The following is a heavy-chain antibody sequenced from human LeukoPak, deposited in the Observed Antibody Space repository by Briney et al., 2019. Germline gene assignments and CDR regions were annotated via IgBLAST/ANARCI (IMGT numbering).Heavy chain of an antibody. CDR3: ARGTQQWLPFDY. D-gene: IGHD6-19*01. J-gene: IGHJ4*02. CDR1: GYTFTGYY. V-gene: IGHV1-2*06. Sequence: ASVKVSCKASGYTFTGYYMHWVRQAPGQGLEWMGRVSPKSDTNYAQKFQGRVTMTRDASTNTAYMELSSLTSDDTAVYYCARGTQQWLPFDYWDQGTLVTVSS. CDR2: VSPKSDT.